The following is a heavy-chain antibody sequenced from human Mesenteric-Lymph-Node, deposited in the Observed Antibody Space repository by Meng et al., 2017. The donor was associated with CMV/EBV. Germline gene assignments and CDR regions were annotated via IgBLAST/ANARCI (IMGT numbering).Heavy chain of an antibody. V-gene: IGHV3-73*01. J-gene: IGHJ4*02. Sequence: LSLTCAASGFTFSGSAMHWVRQASGKGLEWVGRIRTKANNYATVYAASVKGRFTISRDDSQNTAYLQMNSLKTEDTAVYYCTSAYSSSWFGWGQGTLVTVSS. CDR3: TSAYSSSWFG. CDR1: GFTFSGSA. D-gene: IGHD6-13*01. CDR2: IRTKANNYAT.